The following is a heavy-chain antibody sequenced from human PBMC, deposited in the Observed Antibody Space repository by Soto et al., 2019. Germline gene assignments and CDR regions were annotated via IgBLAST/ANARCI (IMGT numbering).Heavy chain of an antibody. CDR3: TKRRRGILIVYGFGGIDG. CDR2: ISGSGDGT. CDR1: GFTVNSHA. V-gene: IGHV3-23*01. D-gene: IGHD2-8*01. J-gene: IGHJ6*02. Sequence: GGSLRLSCAASGFTVNSHAMSWVRQAPGKGLEWVASISGSGDGTYYGDSVKGRITISRDSASSTLYLQMNNLRGEDTAVYFCTKRRRGILIVYGFGGIDGWGQGTTVTVSS.